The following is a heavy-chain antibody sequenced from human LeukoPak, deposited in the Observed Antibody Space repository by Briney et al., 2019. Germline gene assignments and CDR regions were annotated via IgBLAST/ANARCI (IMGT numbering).Heavy chain of an antibody. V-gene: IGHV4-38-2*02. CDR1: GYSISSGYY. D-gene: IGHD6-13*01. J-gene: IGHJ5*01. Sequence: SETLSLTCTVSGYSISSGYYWGWIRQPPGKGLEWIGSIYHSGSTYYNPSLKSRVTISVDTSKNQFSLKLSSVTAADTAVYYCARAAVGQQLVPGYNWFDSWGQGTLVTVSS. CDR3: ARAAVGQQLVPGYNWFDS. CDR2: IYHSGST.